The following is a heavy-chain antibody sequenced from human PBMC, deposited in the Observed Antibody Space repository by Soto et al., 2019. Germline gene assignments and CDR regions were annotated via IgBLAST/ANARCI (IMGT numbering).Heavy chain of an antibody. CDR3: AKEGGYCSSTSCYGRVYY. CDR2: LSGNAEST. J-gene: IGHJ4*02. Sequence: GGSLRLSCAASGFTFSSYALSWVRQAPGKGLEWVSGLSGNAESTYDADSVRGRFIISRDNSNNTLFLQMNSLRAEDTAVYYCAKEGGYCSSTSCYGRVYYWGQGTLVTVSS. CDR1: GFTFSSYA. D-gene: IGHD2-2*03. V-gene: IGHV3-23*01.